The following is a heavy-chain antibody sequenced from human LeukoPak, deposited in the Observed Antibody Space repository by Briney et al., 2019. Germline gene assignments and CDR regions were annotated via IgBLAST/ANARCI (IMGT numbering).Heavy chain of an antibody. CDR1: GFTFSSYG. J-gene: IGHJ3*02. V-gene: IGHV3-30*02. D-gene: IGHD3-22*01. CDR2: IRYDGSNK. Sequence: QPGGSLRLSCAASGFTFSSYGMHWVRQAPGKGLEWVAFIRYDGSNKYYADSVKGRFTISRDNSKNTLYLQMNSLRAEDTAVYYCARSYDSSGWRGISDAFDIWGQGTMVTVSS. CDR3: ARSYDSSGWRGISDAFDI.